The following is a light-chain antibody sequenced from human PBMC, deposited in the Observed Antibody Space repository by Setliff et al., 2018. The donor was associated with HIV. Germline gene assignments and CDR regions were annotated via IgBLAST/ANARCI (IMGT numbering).Light chain of an antibody. Sequence: QSALAQPASVSGSPGQSITISCTGTSSDVGGYSYVSWYQQHPGKAPKLIISEVRNRPSGVSNRFSGSKSGNTASLTISGLQAEDEADYYCGSYASTNTLPFGTGTKVTVL. CDR3: GSYASTNTLP. CDR2: EVR. CDR1: SSDVGGYSY. V-gene: IGLV2-14*01. J-gene: IGLJ1*01.